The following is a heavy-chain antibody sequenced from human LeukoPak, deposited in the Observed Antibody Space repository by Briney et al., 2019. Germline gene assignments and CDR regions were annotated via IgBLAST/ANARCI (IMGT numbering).Heavy chain of an antibody. CDR2: INPSGRST. V-gene: IGHV1-46*01. CDR3: ARDNSVGDNAWWFDP. D-gene: IGHD1-26*01. J-gene: IGHJ5*02. Sequence: ASVKVSCKAPGYTFTNYYMHWVRQAPGQGLEGLGIINPSGRSTTYVQQFQGRVTMTRDMSTSTAYMELSSLRSEDTAIYYCARDNSVGDNAWWFDPWGQGTLVTVSS. CDR1: GYTFTNYY.